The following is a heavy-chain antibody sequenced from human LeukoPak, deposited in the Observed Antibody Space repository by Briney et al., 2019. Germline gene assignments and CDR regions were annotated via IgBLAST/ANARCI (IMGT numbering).Heavy chain of an antibody. Sequence: PGGSLRLSCAASGFTFSSYSMNWVRQAPGKGLEWVSAISGSGGSTYYADSVKGRFTISRDNSKNTLYLQMNSLRAEDTAVYYCAKNRYSSSWYIRYWGQGTLVTVSS. CDR3: AKNRYSSSWYIRY. CDR1: GFTFSSYS. CDR2: ISGSGGST. V-gene: IGHV3-23*01. D-gene: IGHD6-13*01. J-gene: IGHJ4*02.